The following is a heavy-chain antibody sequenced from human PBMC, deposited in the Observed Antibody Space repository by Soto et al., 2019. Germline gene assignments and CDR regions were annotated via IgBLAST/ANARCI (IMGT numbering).Heavy chain of an antibody. D-gene: IGHD6-6*01. CDR1: GYTFTSYY. Sequence: QVQLVQSGAEVKKPGASVKVSCKASGYTFTSYYMHWVRQAPGQGLEWMGIINPSGGSTSYAQKFQGRVTMTRDTSTSTVYMELSSLRSEDTAVYYCAREGKSSSSPPTGGDYWGHGTLVTVSS. J-gene: IGHJ4*01. CDR2: INPSGGST. V-gene: IGHV1-46*01. CDR3: AREGKSSSSPPTGGDY.